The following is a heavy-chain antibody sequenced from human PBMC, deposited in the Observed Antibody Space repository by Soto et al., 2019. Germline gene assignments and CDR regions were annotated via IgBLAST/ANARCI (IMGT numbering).Heavy chain of an antibody. V-gene: IGHV3-23*01. CDR2: ISGSGGST. CDR3: AKEGSSRGGAFDI. J-gene: IGHJ3*02. CDR1: GFTFKSYA. D-gene: IGHD6-13*01. Sequence: PGGSQRLSCTASGFTFKSYAMSWVRQAPGKGLEWVSAISGSGGSTYYADSVKGRFTISRDNSKNTLYLQMNSLRAEDTAVYYCAKEGSSRGGAFDIWGQGTMVTVSS.